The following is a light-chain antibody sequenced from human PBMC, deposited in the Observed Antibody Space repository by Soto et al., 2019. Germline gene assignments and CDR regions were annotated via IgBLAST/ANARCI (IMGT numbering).Light chain of an antibody. J-gene: IGKJ1*01. Sequence: DIVMTQSPDSLAVSLGERATINCKSSQTVLSSSNNKNYLAWYQQIPGQPPKLLIYWASTRESGVPDRFSGSGSGTDFTLTISSLQAEDVAVYYCQQYYSAPWTFGQGTRVEIK. CDR2: WAS. CDR1: QTVLSSSNNKNY. V-gene: IGKV4-1*01. CDR3: QQYYSAPWT.